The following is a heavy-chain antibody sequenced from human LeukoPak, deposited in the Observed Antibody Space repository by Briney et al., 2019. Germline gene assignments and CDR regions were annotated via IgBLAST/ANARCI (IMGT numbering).Heavy chain of an antibody. CDR3: ARSRVNIVVVPAAISVSYYYYYGMDV. V-gene: IGHV1-69*13. D-gene: IGHD2-2*01. CDR2: IIPIFGTA. CDR1: GGTFSSYA. Sequence: ASVKVSCKASGGTFSSYAISWVRQAPGQGLEWMGGIIPIFGTANYTQKFQGRVTITADESTSTAYMELSSLRSEDTAVYYCARSRVNIVVVPAAISVSYYYYYGMDVWGQGTTVTVSS. J-gene: IGHJ6*02.